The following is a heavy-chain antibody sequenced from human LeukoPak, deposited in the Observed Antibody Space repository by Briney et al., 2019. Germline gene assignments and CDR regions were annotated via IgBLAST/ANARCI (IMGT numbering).Heavy chain of an antibody. CDR2: INSDGSST. Sequence: GGSLRLSCAASGFTFSSYWMHWVRQAPGKGLVWVSRINSDGSSTSYADSVKGRFTISRDNAKNTLYLQMNSLRAEDTAVYYCARGGYSSSWYQSPTDYWGQGTLVTVSS. CDR1: GFTFSSYW. J-gene: IGHJ4*02. CDR3: ARGGYSSSWYQSPTDY. D-gene: IGHD6-13*01. V-gene: IGHV3-74*01.